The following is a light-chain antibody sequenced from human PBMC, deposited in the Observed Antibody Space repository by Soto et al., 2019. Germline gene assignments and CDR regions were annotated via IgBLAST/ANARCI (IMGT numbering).Light chain of an antibody. Sequence: DIQMTQSPSSLSASAGDRVNITCQASQDISHYLNWYQQKPGKAPKLLIDDAFNLETGVPSRFSGSGSGTDFTFAISSLQPEDIATYYCQQYDSFPRTFGQGTKVEIK. CDR2: DAF. J-gene: IGKJ1*01. CDR1: QDISHY. CDR3: QQYDSFPRT. V-gene: IGKV1-33*01.